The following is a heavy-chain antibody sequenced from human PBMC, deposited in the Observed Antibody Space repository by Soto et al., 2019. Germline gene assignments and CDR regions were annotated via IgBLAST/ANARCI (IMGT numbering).Heavy chain of an antibody. CDR1: GDTFSSYT. CDR2: IMPVFGTA. D-gene: IGHD3-10*01. V-gene: IGHV1-69*01. J-gene: IGHJ2*01. Sequence: QVKLVQSGSEVRKPGSSVKVSCKASGDTFSSYTFAWVRQATGQGLQWVGGIMPVFGTAYYAQTCQGRVTMNEDESTSTGYMELSSLRSDDSAVFYCATLSRHGLVGRWYFDLWGRGTLVTVSS. CDR3: ATLSRHGLVGRWYFDL.